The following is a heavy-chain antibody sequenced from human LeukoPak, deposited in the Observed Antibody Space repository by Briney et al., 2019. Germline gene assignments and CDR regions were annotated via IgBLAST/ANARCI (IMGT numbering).Heavy chain of an antibody. CDR3: TRVGANSYYYYYYGMDV. J-gene: IGHJ6*02. D-gene: IGHD1-26*01. CDR1: GFTFSGSA. V-gene: IGHV3-73*01. Sequence: GGSLRLSCAASGFTFSGSAMHWVRQASGKGLEWVGRIRSKANSYATAYAASVKGRFTISRDDSKNTAYLQMNSLKTEDTAVYYCTRVGANSYYYYYYGMDVWGQGTTVTVSS. CDR2: IRSKANSYAT.